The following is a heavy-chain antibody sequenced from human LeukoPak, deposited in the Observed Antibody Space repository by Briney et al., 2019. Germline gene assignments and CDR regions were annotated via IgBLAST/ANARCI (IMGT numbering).Heavy chain of an antibody. J-gene: IGHJ3*02. V-gene: IGHV4-31*03. CDR3: AREGKWELPKTLAPDVDAFDI. Sequence: SQTLSLTCTVSGGSISSGGYYWSWIRQHPGKGPEWIGYIYYSGSTYYNPSLKSRVTISVDTSKNQFSLKLSSVTAADTAVYYCAREGKWELPKTLAPDVDAFDIWGQGTMVTVSS. CDR2: IYYSGST. D-gene: IGHD1-26*01. CDR1: GGSISSGGYY.